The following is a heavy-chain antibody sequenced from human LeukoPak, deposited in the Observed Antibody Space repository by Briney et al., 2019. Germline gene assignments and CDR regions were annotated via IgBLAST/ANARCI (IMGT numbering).Heavy chain of an antibody. D-gene: IGHD6-13*01. J-gene: IGHJ4*02. V-gene: IGHV4-59*01. CDR2: IYYSGST. CDR1: GGSISSYY. Sequence: SDTLSLTCTVSGGSISSYYWSWIRQPPGKGLEWIGYIYYSGSTNYNPSLKSRVTISVDTSKNQFSLKLSSVTAADTAVYYCARDRAGTIDYWGQGTLVTVSS. CDR3: ARDRAGTIDY.